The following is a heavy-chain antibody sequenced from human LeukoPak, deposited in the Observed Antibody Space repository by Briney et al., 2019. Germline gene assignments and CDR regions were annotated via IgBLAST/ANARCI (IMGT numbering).Heavy chain of an antibody. V-gene: IGHV3-53*01. CDR2: VYSGGVA. Sequence: HPGGSLTLSCAASDFSLSDNFISWVRQAPGKGPEWLSVVYSGGVAFYADSVRGRFIISRDESKNTLYLQMSSLRVEDTAVYYCARSMGHCSSGSCYLWYFDLWGRGTLVTVSS. D-gene: IGHD2-15*01. CDR1: DFSLSDNF. CDR3: ARSMGHCSSGSCYLWYFDL. J-gene: IGHJ2*01.